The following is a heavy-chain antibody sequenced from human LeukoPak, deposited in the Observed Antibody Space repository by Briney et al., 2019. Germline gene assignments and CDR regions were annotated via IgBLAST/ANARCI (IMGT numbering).Heavy chain of an antibody. D-gene: IGHD5-18*01. CDR3: ARDAVRRYSYGRFDY. J-gene: IGHJ4*02. Sequence: GGSLRLSCAASGFTFSSYAMHWVRQAPGKGLEYVSAISSNGGSTYYANSVKGRFTISRDNSKNTLYLQMNSLRAEDTAVYYCARDAVRRYSYGRFDYWGQGTLVTVSS. CDR1: GFTFSSYA. CDR2: ISSNGGST. V-gene: IGHV3-64*01.